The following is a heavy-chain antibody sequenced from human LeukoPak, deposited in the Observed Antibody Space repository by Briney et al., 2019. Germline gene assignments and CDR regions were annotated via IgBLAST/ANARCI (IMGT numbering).Heavy chain of an antibody. CDR2: IYYSGST. CDR3: ARGVTMIVVVIHDWYFDL. D-gene: IGHD3-22*01. V-gene: IGHV4-31*03. Sequence: SETLSLTCTVSGGSISSGGYYWSWIRQHPGKGLEWIGHIYYSGSTYYNPSLKSRVTISVDTSKNQFSLKLSSLTAADTAVYYCARGVTMIVVVIHDWYFDLWGRGTLVTVSS. CDR1: GGSISSGGYY. J-gene: IGHJ2*01.